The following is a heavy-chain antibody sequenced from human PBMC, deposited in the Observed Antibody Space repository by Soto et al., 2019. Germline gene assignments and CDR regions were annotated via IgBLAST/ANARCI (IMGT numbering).Heavy chain of an antibody. J-gene: IGHJ3*02. Sequence: ASVKVSCKASGGTFSSYAISWVRQAPGQGLEWMGGIIPIFGTANYAQKFQGRVTITADESTCTAYMELSSLRSEDTAVYYCARRGRWLQFDAFDIWGQGTMVTVSS. CDR1: GGTFSSYA. CDR3: ARRGRWLQFDAFDI. V-gene: IGHV1-69*13. D-gene: IGHD5-12*01. CDR2: IIPIFGTA.